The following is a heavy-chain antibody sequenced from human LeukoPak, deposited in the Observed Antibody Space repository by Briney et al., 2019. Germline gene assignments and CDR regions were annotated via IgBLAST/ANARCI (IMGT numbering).Heavy chain of an antibody. CDR3: AKGGVTMVRGLIINGDFDY. J-gene: IGHJ4*02. CDR1: GFTFSTYW. CDR2: INQDESSK. Sequence: GGSLRLSCAASGFTFSTYWMTWVRQAPGKGLAWVANINQDESSKYYEDSVKGRFTISRDNAENSLYLQMNSLRAEDTAIYYCAKGGVTMVRGLIINGDFDYWGQGTLVTVSS. D-gene: IGHD3-10*01. V-gene: IGHV3-7*03.